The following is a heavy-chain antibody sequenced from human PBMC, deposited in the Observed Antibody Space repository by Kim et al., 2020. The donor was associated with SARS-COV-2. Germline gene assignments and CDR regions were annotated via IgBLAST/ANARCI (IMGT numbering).Heavy chain of an antibody. CDR3: AKDAPNYWYFDL. J-gene: IGHJ2*01. V-gene: IGHV3-23*01. Sequence: YYADSVKGRFTISRDNSKNTLYLQMNSLRAEDTAVYYCAKDAPNYWYFDLWGRGTLVTVSS.